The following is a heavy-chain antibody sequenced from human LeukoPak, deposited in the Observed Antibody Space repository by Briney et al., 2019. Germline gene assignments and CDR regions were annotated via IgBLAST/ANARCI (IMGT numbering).Heavy chain of an antibody. CDR2: INQYGTEK. CDR3: SRDPDSGDAYNWFDP. V-gene: IGHV3-7*01. Sequence: GGSLRLSCVASGFSFSDYWVSWVRQTPGKGLEWLANINQYGTEKYYADSMKGRFTISRDNAKNSLYLQMNSLRVEDSGVYYCSRDPDSGDAYNWFDPWGQGTQVTVSS. D-gene: IGHD4-17*01. J-gene: IGHJ5*02. CDR1: GFSFSDYW.